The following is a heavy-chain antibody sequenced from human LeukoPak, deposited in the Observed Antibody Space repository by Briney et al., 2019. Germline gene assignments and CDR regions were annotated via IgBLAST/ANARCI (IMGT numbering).Heavy chain of an antibody. CDR2: ISYDGSNK. CDR3: AKAPTKYSSSWSYFDY. CDR1: GFTFSSYG. D-gene: IGHD6-13*01. J-gene: IGHJ4*02. Sequence: PGGSLRLSCAASGFTFSSYGMHWVRQAPGKGLEWVAVISYDGSNKYYADSVKSRSTISRDNSKNTLYLQMNSLRAEDTAVYYCAKAPTKYSSSWSYFDYWGQGTLVTVSS. V-gene: IGHV3-30*18.